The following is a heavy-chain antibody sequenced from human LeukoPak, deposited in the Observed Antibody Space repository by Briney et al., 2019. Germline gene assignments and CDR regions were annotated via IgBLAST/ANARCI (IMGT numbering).Heavy chain of an antibody. D-gene: IGHD6-6*01. V-gene: IGHV4-59*08. CDR2: ISYSGST. CDR3: ARGQNFMNYSSSFDY. J-gene: IGHJ4*02. Sequence: SETLSLTCAVSADSIRNYYWSWIRQPPGKGPEWIGYISYSGSTNYNPSLKSRVTMSLDTSKKQFSLSLSSVTAADTAVYYCARGQNFMNYSSSFDYWGQGTLVTVSS. CDR1: ADSIRNYY.